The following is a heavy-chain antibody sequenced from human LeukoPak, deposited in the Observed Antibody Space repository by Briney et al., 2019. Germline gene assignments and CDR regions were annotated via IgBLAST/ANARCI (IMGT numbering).Heavy chain of an antibody. J-gene: IGHJ4*02. V-gene: IGHV3-74*01. CDR1: GVTFSSNW. CDR3: ARDRGTIFGVVDY. CDR2: INSDGSST. D-gene: IGHD3-3*01. Sequence: GSLRLSCAASGVTFSSNWMHWVRQAPGKGLVWVSRINSDGSSTSYADSVKGRFTISRDDAKNTLYLQMNSLRAEDAAVYYCARDRGTIFGVVDYWGQGTLVTVSS.